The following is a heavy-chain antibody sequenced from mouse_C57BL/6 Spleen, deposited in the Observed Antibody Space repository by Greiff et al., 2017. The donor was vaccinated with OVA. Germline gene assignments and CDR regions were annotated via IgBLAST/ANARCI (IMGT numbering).Heavy chain of an antibody. Sequence: QVTLKESGPGLLKSSQTLSLTCSFSGFSLSTSGMGVSWLRPPSGLGLVWLAHISWDDDKRYHPSLKSRRTISKDTSRNQVFLKITSVDTADTATYYCARLYYDYEYYFDYWGQGTTLTVSS. D-gene: IGHD2-4*01. J-gene: IGHJ2*01. CDR1: GFSLSTSGMG. V-gene: IGHV8-12*01. CDR2: ISWDDDK. CDR3: ARLYYDYEYYFDY.